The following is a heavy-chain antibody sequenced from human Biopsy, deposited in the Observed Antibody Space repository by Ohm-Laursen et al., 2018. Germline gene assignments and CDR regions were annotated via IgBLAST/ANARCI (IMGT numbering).Heavy chain of an antibody. CDR3: ARDRMTDVFGGPTRTDVFDS. CDR1: GYTFTDYY. CDR2: INPNRGST. D-gene: IGHD3-10*01. Sequence: SVKVSCKASGYTFTDYYIHWVRQSPGQGLEWMGWINPNRGSTNSAQKFRDRVTLTRDTSISAVYIDLRRLKSDDAAIYYCARDRMTDVFGGPTRTDVFDSWGQGTPVTVSS. J-gene: IGHJ4*02. V-gene: IGHV1-2*02.